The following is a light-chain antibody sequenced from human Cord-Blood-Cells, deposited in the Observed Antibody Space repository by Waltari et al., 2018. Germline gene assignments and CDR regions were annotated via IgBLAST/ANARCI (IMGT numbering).Light chain of an antibody. Sequence: QLVLTQSPSASASLGASVKLTCTLSSGHSSYAIAWHQQQPEKGPRYLMKLNSDGSHSKGDGIPARFSGSSSGAERYLTISSLQSEDEADYCCQTWGTGIRVFGGGTKLTVL. V-gene: IGLV4-69*01. J-gene: IGLJ3*02. CDR2: LNSDGSH. CDR1: SGHSSYA. CDR3: QTWGTGIRV.